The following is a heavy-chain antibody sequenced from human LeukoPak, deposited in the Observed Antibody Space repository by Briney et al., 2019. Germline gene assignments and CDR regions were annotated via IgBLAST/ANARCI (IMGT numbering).Heavy chain of an antibody. J-gene: IGHJ3*02. CDR3: ARGDGSDAFDI. Sequence: SETLSLTCTVSGGSISSYYWNWIRQPAVKGLEWIGRIYTSGSTNYNPSLRSRVTMSLDTSKNQFSLHLSSVSAADTAVYYCARGDGSDAFDIWGQGTMVTISS. D-gene: IGHD3-10*01. V-gene: IGHV4-4*07. CDR2: IYTSGST. CDR1: GGSISSYY.